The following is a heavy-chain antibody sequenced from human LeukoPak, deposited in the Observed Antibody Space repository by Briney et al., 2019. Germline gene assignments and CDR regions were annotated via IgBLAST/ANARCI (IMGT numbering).Heavy chain of an antibody. CDR2: INPSGGST. CDR1: GYTFTSHY. D-gene: IGHD6-13*01. CDR3: ARGEGSSWGPGYFDY. J-gene: IGHJ4*02. V-gene: IGHV1-46*03. Sequence: ASVKVSCKASGYTFTSHYMHWVRQAPGQGLEWMGIINPSGGSTSYAQKFQGRVTMTRDTSTSTVYMELSSLRSEDTAVYYCARGEGSSWGPGYFDYWGQGTLVTVSS.